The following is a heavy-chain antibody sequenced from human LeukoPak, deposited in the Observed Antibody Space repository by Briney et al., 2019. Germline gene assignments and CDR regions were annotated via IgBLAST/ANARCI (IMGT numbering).Heavy chain of an antibody. CDR1: GYTFTSYG. CDR3: ARDLSDYYDSSGYSNWFDP. J-gene: IGHJ5*02. CDR2: ISAYNGNT. Sequence: ASVKVSCKASGYTFTSYGISWVRQAPGQGPEWMGWISAYNGNTNYAQKLQGRVTMTTDTSTSTAYMELRSLRSDDTAVYYCARDLSDYYDSSGYSNWFDPWGQGTLVTVSS. V-gene: IGHV1-18*01. D-gene: IGHD3-22*01.